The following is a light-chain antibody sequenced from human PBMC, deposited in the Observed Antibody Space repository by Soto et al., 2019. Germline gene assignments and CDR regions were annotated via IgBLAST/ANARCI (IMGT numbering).Light chain of an antibody. CDR3: SSYTSSSTPYV. CDR1: SSDVGGYNY. CDR2: EVS. J-gene: IGLJ1*01. V-gene: IGLV2-14*01. Sequence: QYALTQPASVSGSPGQSITISCTGTSSDVGGYNYVSWYQQHPGKAPKLMIYEVSNRPSGVSNRFSGSKSGNTASLTISGLQAEDEADYYCSSYTSSSTPYVFGTGTKLTLL.